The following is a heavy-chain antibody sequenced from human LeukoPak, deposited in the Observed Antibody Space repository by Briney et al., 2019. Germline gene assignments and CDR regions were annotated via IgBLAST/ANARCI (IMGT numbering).Heavy chain of an antibody. D-gene: IGHD3-10*01. Sequence: GGSLRLSCAASGFTVSSNYMSWVRQAPGKGLEWVSVIYSGGSTYYADSVKGRFTISRDNSKNTLYLQMNSLRAEDTAVYYCERDTSGIRDDAFDIWGQGTMVTVSS. J-gene: IGHJ3*02. V-gene: IGHV3-66*02. CDR2: IYSGGST. CDR1: GFTVSSNY. CDR3: ERDTSGIRDDAFDI.